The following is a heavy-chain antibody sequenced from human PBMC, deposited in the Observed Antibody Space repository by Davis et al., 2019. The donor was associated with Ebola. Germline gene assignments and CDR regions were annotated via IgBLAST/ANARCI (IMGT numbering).Heavy chain of an antibody. Sequence: SLKISCAASGFTFDDYAMHWVRQAPGKGLEWVSGISWNSGSIGYADSVKGRFTISRDNAKNSLYLQMNSLRAGDTALYYCARYFGEEDAFDIWGQGTMVTVSS. CDR2: ISWNSGSI. D-gene: IGHD3-10*01. CDR1: GFTFDDYA. V-gene: IGHV3-9*01. J-gene: IGHJ3*02. CDR3: ARYFGEEDAFDI.